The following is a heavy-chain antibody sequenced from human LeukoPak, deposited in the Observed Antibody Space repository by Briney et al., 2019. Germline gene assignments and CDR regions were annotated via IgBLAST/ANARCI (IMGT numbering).Heavy chain of an antibody. D-gene: IGHD3-22*01. V-gene: IGHV3-20*04. CDR2: INWNGGST. J-gene: IGHJ3*02. Sequence: GGSLRLSCAAPGFTFDDYGMSWVRQAPGKGLEWVSGINWNGGSTGYADSVKGRFTISRDNAKNSLYLQMNSLRAEDTALYYCASGYYDSSGYYPVAFDIWGQGTMVTVSS. CDR1: GFTFDDYG. CDR3: ASGYYDSSGYYPVAFDI.